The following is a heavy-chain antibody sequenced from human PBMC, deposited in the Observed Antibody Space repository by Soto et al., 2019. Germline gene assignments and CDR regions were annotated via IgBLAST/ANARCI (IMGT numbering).Heavy chain of an antibody. CDR3: AAYCSGGSCYSAFDI. J-gene: IGHJ3*02. D-gene: IGHD2-15*01. CDR2: INHSGST. CDR1: GGSFSGYY. V-gene: IGHV4-34*01. Sequence: SETLSLTCAVYGGSFSGYYWSWIRQPPGKGLEWIGEINHSGSTNYNPSLKCRVTISVDTSKNQFSLKLSSVTAADTAVYYCAAYCSGGSCYSAFDIWGQGTMVTVSS.